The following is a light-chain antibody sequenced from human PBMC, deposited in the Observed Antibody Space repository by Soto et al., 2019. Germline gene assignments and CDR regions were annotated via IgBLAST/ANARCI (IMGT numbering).Light chain of an antibody. V-gene: IGKV3-15*01. CDR2: GAS. Sequence: EIVMTQSPVTLSVSPGERATLSCRASQHVNSNLAWYQQKPGQAPRLLIYGASTRATSIPARFSGSGSGTEFTITISSLQSEDFAVYYCQQYNNWPPWTFGQGTKVEIK. CDR3: QQYNNWPPWT. CDR1: QHVNSN. J-gene: IGKJ1*01.